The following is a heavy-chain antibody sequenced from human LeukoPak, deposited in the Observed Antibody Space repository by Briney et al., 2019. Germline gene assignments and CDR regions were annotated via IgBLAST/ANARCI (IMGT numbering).Heavy chain of an antibody. CDR2: IDPSDSYT. Sequence: GESLKISCKGSGYSFSSYWTNWVRQMPGKGLEWMGRIDPSDSYTNYNPSFQGHVTISADKSISTAYLQWSSLMASDTAMYYCARHTISDCWGQGTQVTVSS. CDR1: GYSFSSYW. CDR3: ARHTISDC. D-gene: IGHD3-10*01. J-gene: IGHJ4*02. V-gene: IGHV5-10-1*01.